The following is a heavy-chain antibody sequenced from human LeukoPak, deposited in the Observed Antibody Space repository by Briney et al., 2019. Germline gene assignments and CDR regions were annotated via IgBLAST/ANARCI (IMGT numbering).Heavy chain of an antibody. J-gene: IGHJ6*03. CDR2: INPNSGGT. V-gene: IGHV1-2*02. CDR1: GYTFTGSY. CDR3: AREGIAAAPYYMDV. D-gene: IGHD6-13*01. Sequence: ASVKVSCKASGYTFTGSYIHWVRQAPGQGLEWMGWINPNSGGTNYAQKFQGRVTMTRDTSISTAYMELSRLRSDDTAVYYCAREGIAAAPYYMDVWGKGTTVTVSS.